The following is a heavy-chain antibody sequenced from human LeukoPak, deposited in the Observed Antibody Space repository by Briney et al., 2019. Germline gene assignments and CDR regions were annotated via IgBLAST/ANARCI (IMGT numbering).Heavy chain of an antibody. CDR1: GFTFSSHG. CDR2: IIPSGHTT. CDR3: AKDDRWLQFCC. J-gene: IGHJ4*02. D-gene: IGHD5-24*01. Sequence: GGSLRLSCAASGFTFSSHGMNWVRQAPGKGLEWVSGIIPSGHTTYYADSVRGRFTISRDNSRNTLYLQMNSLRAEDTAVYYCAKDDRWLQFCCWGQGALVTVSA. V-gene: IGHV3-23*01.